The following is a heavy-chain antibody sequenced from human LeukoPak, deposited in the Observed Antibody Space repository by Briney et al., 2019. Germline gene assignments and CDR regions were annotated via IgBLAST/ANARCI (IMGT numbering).Heavy chain of an antibody. Sequence: SVKVSCKASGYTFTGYYMHWVRQAPGQGLEWVGWIIPNSGATNSGQMFQGRLTMTRDTSIATAYMELSRLTSDDTAVYYCARSNSNSFDIWGQGTMVTVSS. CDR3: ARSNSNSFDI. CDR1: GYTFTGYY. D-gene: IGHD1-1*01. CDR2: IIPNSGAT. V-gene: IGHV1-2*02. J-gene: IGHJ3*02.